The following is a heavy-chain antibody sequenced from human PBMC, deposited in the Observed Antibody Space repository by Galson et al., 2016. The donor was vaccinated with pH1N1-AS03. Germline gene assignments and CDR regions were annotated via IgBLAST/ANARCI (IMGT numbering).Heavy chain of an antibody. CDR3: ARSIVGRFTYYLDK. CDR1: GFTFRSYW. V-gene: IGHV3-7*01. CDR2: IKEDGSEK. Sequence: SLRLSCAASGFTFRSYWMSWVRQAPGKGLEWVANIKEDGSEKYFVASVKGRFTISRDNAKNSLYLQMNSLRAEDTAVYYWARSIVGRFTYYLDKWGQGTLVTVSS. D-gene: IGHD1-26*01. J-gene: IGHJ4*02.